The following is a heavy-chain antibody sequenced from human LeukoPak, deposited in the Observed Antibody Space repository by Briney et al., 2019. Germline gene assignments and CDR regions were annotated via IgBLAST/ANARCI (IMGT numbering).Heavy chain of an antibody. D-gene: IGHD3-10*01. CDR1: GITLSNYG. V-gene: IGHV3-23*01. CDR3: AKRGVVIRVFLVGFHKEANYFDS. Sequence: GGSLRLSCAVSGITLSNYGMSWVRQAPGKGLEWVAGISGSGGGTNYADSVKGRFTISRDNSKNTLYLQMNSLRAEDTAVYFCAKRGVVIRVFLVGFHKEANYFDSWGQGALVTVSS. J-gene: IGHJ4*02. CDR2: ISGSGGGT.